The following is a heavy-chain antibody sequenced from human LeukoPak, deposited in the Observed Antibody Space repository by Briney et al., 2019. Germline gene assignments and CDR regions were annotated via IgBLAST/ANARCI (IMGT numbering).Heavy chain of an antibody. V-gene: IGHV3-74*01. D-gene: IGHD5-18*01. CDR1: GFTVSSNS. J-gene: IGHJ3*02. CDR2: TNSDGSDI. CDR3: ARDWQWLDAFDI. Sequence: PGGSLRLSCTVSGFTVSSNSMSWVRQAPGKGPVWVSRTNSDGSDISYADSVKGRFTISRDNAKNTLYLQMISLRAEDTAVYYCARDWQWLDAFDIWGQGAMVTVSS.